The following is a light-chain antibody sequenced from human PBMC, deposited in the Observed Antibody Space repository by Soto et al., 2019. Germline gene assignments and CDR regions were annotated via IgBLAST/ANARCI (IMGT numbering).Light chain of an antibody. J-gene: IGLJ3*02. V-gene: IGLV2-14*01. CDR3: SSYTSSSTGV. CDR2: EVT. CDR1: SSDVGRYNY. Sequence: QSALTQPASVSGSPGQSITISCTGTSSDVGRYNYVSWYQQLPGKAPKLMIYEVTDRPSGVSNRFSGSKSGNTASLTFSGLQAEDEADYFCSSYTSSSTGVFGGGTKVTVL.